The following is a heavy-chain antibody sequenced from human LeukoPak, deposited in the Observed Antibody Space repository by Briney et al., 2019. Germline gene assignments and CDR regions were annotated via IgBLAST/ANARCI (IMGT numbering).Heavy chain of an antibody. CDR2: INHSGST. J-gene: IGHJ2*01. Sequence: SETLSLTCTVSGYSISSGYYWGWIRQPPGKGLEWIGEINHSGSTNYNPSLKSRVTISVDTSKNQFSLKLSSVTAADTAVYYCARGRVRRPGVLYFDLWGRGTLVTVSS. CDR1: GYSISSGYY. D-gene: IGHD4/OR15-4a*01. CDR3: ARGRVRRPGVLYFDL. V-gene: IGHV4-38-2*02.